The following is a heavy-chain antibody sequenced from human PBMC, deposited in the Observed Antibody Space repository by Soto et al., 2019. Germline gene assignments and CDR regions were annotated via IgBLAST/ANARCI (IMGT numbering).Heavy chain of an antibody. V-gene: IGHV3-30*18. Sequence: GGSLRLSCAASGFTFSSYGMHWVRQAPGKGLEWVAVISYDGSNKYYADSVKGRFTISRDNSKNTLYLQMNSLRAEDTAVYYCAKDGAKYGSLPYYYYYMDVWGKGTTVTVSS. CDR1: GFTFSSYG. D-gene: IGHD3-10*01. CDR2: ISYDGSNK. CDR3: AKDGAKYGSLPYYYYYMDV. J-gene: IGHJ6*03.